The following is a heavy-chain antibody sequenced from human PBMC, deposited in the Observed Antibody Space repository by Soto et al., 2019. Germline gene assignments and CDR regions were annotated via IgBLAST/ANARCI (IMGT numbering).Heavy chain of an antibody. Sequence: GGSPRLSCAASGFTFSSYSMNWVRQAPGKGLEWVSYISSSSSTIYYADSVKGRFTISRDNAKNSLYLQMNSLRDEDTAVYYCARCPSDYDILTDDYWGQRTLVTVSS. V-gene: IGHV3-48*02. J-gene: IGHJ4*01. D-gene: IGHD3-9*01. CDR1: GFTFSSYS. CDR3: ARCPSDYDILTDDY. CDR2: ISSSSSTI.